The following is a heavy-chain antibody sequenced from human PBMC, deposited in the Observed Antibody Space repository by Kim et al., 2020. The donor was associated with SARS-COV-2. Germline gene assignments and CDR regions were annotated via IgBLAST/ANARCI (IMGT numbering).Heavy chain of an antibody. CDR2: ISGSSSDK. CDR3: ARAGHSGYGYQHNYYGMGV. CDR1: EESFKMYS. J-gene: IGHJ6*02. D-gene: IGHD5-12*01. V-gene: IGHV3-48*01. Sequence: GGSLRLSCRDSEESFKMYSMNWVRLAPGRGLEWVSSISGSSSDKDYSDSVRGRFTISRDNNENSLFLQMNSLRAEDTGVYYCARAGHSGYGYQHNYYGMGVWGQGTTVIVSS.